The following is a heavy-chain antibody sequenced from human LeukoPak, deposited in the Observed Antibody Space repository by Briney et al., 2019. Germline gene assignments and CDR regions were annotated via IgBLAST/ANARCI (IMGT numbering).Heavy chain of an antibody. CDR2: IYYSGST. Sequence: SETLSLTCTVSGGSISSYYWSWIRQPPGKRLEWIGYIYYSGSTNYNPSLKSRVTISVDTSKNQFSLKLSSVTVADTAVYYCARHRTYYYDSSGYSGWFDPWGQGTLVTVSS. J-gene: IGHJ5*02. CDR3: ARHRTYYYDSSGYSGWFDP. CDR1: GGSISSYY. V-gene: IGHV4-59*08. D-gene: IGHD3-22*01.